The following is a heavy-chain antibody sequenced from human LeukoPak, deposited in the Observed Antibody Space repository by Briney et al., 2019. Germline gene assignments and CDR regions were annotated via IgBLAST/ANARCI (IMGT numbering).Heavy chain of an antibody. Sequence: GGSLRLSCAASGFTFSSYGMHWVRQAPGKGLEWVAVISYDGSNKYYADSVKGRFTISRDNPKNTLYVQMNSLRAEDTAVYYCAKSSYWGQGTLVTVSS. CDR2: ISYDGSNK. CDR1: GFTFSSYG. J-gene: IGHJ4*02. CDR3: AKSSY. V-gene: IGHV3-30*18.